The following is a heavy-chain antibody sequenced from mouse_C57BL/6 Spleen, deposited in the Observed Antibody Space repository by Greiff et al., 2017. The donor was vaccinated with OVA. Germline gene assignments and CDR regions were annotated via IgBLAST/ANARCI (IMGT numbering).Heavy chain of an antibody. Sequence: EVMLVESGGGLVKPGGSLKLSCAASGFTFSDYGMHWVRQAPEKGLEWVAYISSGSSTIYYADTVKGRFTIYRDNAKTTLFLQMTSLRSEDTAMYYCANAIYYDYDYYAMDYWGQGTSVTVSS. J-gene: IGHJ4*01. CDR3: ANAIYYDYDYYAMDY. CDR1: GFTFSDYG. V-gene: IGHV5-17*01. CDR2: ISSGSSTI. D-gene: IGHD2-4*01.